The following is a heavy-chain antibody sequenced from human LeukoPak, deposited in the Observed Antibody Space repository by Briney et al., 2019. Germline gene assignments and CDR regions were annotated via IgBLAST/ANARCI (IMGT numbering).Heavy chain of an antibody. CDR1: GGSFSGYY. CDR3: AGWRSLYEFDP. D-gene: IGHD2-2*02. V-gene: IGHV4-34*01. J-gene: IGHJ5*02. Sequence: PSETLSLTCAVYGGSFSGYYWSWIRQPPGKGLEWIGEINHSGSTNYNPSLKSRVTISVDTSKNQFSLKLSSVTAADTAVYYCAGWRSLYEFDPWGQGTLVTVSS. CDR2: INHSGST.